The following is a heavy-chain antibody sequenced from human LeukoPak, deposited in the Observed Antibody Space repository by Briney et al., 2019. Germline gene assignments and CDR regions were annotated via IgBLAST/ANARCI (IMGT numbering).Heavy chain of an antibody. V-gene: IGHV5-51*01. CDR2: IYPGDSDT. CDR1: GYSFTSYW. Sequence: GESLKISCKGSGYSFTSYWIGWVRQMPGKGLEWMGIIYPGDSDTRYSPSFQGQVTISADKSISTAYLQWSSLKASDTAMYYCARPHDYGDYAPYWYFDLWGRGTLVTVSS. J-gene: IGHJ2*01. D-gene: IGHD4-17*01. CDR3: ARPHDYGDYAPYWYFDL.